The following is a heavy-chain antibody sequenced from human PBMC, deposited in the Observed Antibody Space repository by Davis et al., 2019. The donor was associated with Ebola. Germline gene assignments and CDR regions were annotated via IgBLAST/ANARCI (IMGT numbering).Heavy chain of an antibody. CDR2: IYPGDSDT. J-gene: IGHJ4*02. CDR3: ARTAFWSGYPYYFDY. D-gene: IGHD3-3*01. CDR1: GYSFTSYW. Sequence: KVSCKGSGYSFTSYWIGWVRQMPGKALEWMGIIYPGDSDTKYSPSFQGQVTISADKSISTAYLQWSSLKASDTAMYYCARTAFWSGYPYYFDYWGQGTLVTVSS. V-gene: IGHV5-51*01.